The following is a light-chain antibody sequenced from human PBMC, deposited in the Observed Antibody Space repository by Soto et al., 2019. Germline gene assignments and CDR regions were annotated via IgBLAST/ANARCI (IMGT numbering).Light chain of an antibody. CDR3: QQRSKWPGT. CDR2: DAS. J-gene: IGKJ2*01. CDR1: QSVSSY. V-gene: IGKV3-11*01. Sequence: EIVLTQSPATLSLSPGERATLSCRASQSVSSYLAWYQQKPGQAPRLLIYDASKRASGTPDRFSGSGSGTDFTLTISSLEPEDFAVYYCQQRSKWPGTFGQGTKLEIK.